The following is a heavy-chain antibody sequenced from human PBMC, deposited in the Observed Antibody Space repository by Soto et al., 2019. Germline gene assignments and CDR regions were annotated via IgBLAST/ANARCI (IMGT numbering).Heavy chain of an antibody. CDR3: AGWIQLWFPGWFDP. CDR2: IYYSGST. Sequence: QVQLQESGPGLVKPSQTLSLTCTVSGGSISSGDYYWSWIRQPPGKGLEWIGYIYYSGSTYYNPSLKSRVNISVETSKNQFSLKLSCVTAADTAVYYCAGWIQLWFPGWFDPWGQGTLVTVS. CDR1: GGSISSGDYY. V-gene: IGHV4-30-4*01. D-gene: IGHD5-18*01. J-gene: IGHJ5*02.